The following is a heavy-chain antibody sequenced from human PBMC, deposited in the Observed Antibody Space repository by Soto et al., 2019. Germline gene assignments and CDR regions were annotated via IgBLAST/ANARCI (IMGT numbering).Heavy chain of an antibody. CDR2: IWYDGSNK. CDR1: GFTFSSYG. Sequence: GGSLRLSCAASGFTFSSYGMHWVRQAPGKGLEWVAVIWYDGSNKYYADSVKGRFTISRDNSKNTLYLQMNSLRAEDTAVYYCARLVGANGYFQHWGQGTLVTVSS. CDR3: ARLVGANGYFQH. D-gene: IGHD1-26*01. V-gene: IGHV3-33*01. J-gene: IGHJ1*01.